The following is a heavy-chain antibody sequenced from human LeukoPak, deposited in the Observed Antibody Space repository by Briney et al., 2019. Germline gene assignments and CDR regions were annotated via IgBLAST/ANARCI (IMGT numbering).Heavy chain of an antibody. CDR1: GYTFTGYY. Sequence: ASVKVSCKASGYTFTGYYIHWVRQAPGQGLEWMGWINPNSGGTNYAQTFQGRVTMTRDVSTSTVYMELSSLRSEDTAVYYCARSRSMIVVVITIRRGGAFDIWGQGTMVTVSS. CDR2: INPNSGGT. D-gene: IGHD3-22*01. V-gene: IGHV1-2*02. CDR3: ARSRSMIVVVITIRRGGAFDI. J-gene: IGHJ3*02.